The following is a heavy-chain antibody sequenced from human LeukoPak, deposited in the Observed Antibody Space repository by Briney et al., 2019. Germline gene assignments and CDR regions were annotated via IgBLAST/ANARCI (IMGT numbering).Heavy chain of an antibody. J-gene: IGHJ5*02. CDR1: GFTFSSYW. D-gene: IGHD2-15*01. V-gene: IGHV3-74*01. Sequence: GGSLRLSCAAPGFTFSSYWMHWVRQAPGKGLVWVSRINSDGSSTSYADSVKGRFTISRDNAKNTLYLQMNSLRAEDTAVYYCARGNGYCSGGSCYNWFDPWGQGTLVTVSS. CDR2: INSDGSST. CDR3: ARGNGYCSGGSCYNWFDP.